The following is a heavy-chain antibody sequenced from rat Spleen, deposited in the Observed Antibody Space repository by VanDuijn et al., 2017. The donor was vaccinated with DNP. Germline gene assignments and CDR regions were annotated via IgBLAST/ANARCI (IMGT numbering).Heavy chain of an antibody. CDR1: GYSITSNY. J-gene: IGHJ2*01. Sequence: EVQLQESGPGLVKTSQSLSLTCSVTGYSITSNYWGWIRKFPGNKMEWIGHISYSGSTSYNPSLKSRISLTRDTSKNQFFLHLNSVTTEDTATYYCAKNPGYYFDSWGQGVMVTVSS. CDR2: ISYSGST. V-gene: IGHV3-1*01. D-gene: IGHD1-4*01. CDR3: AKNPGYYFDS.